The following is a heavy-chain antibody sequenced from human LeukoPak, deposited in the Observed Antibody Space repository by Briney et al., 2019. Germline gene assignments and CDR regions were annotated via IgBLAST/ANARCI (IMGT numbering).Heavy chain of an antibody. CDR1: GFIFNNYA. J-gene: IGHJ4*02. CDR2: ISWNSGSI. Sequence: GGSLRLSCAGDGFIFNNYAMHWVRQPPGKGLGWVSGISWNSGSIDYADSVKGRFTISRDHAKNSLYLQMNSLRVEDTAFYYCAKANRRHYTSGPNPDSLHWGQAALVTVSS. CDR3: AKANRRHYTSGPNPDSLH. V-gene: IGHV3-9*01. D-gene: IGHD6-19*01.